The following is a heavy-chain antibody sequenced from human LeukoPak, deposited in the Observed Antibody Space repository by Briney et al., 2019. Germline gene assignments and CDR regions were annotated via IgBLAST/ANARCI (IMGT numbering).Heavy chain of an antibody. D-gene: IGHD3-16*01. Sequence: GGSLRLSCAASGFTFSNYEIIWVRQAPGKGLEWISYTSTSGTTTNYADSVKGRFTISRDNAKNSLYLQMNSLRAGDTAVYYCARGTHDLDRLDYFDYWGQGTLVTVSS. J-gene: IGHJ4*02. V-gene: IGHV3-48*03. CDR3: ARGTHDLDRLDYFDY. CDR2: TSTSGTTT. CDR1: GFTFSNYE.